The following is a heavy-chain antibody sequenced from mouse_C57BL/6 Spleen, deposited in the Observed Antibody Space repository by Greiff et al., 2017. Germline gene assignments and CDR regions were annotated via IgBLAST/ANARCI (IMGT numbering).Heavy chain of an antibody. CDR3: ARRGYGSSSFAY. J-gene: IGHJ3*01. Sequence: QVQLQPPGTALVKPGASVKLSCKASGSTFTSYCVHWVKQRPGQGLEWIGNINPSNGGTNYNEKFKSKATLTVYKSSSTAYMQLSSLTSEDSAVYYCARRGYGSSSFAYWGQGTLVTVAA. CDR1: GSTFTSYC. D-gene: IGHD1-1*01. CDR2: INPSNGGT. V-gene: IGHV1-53*01.